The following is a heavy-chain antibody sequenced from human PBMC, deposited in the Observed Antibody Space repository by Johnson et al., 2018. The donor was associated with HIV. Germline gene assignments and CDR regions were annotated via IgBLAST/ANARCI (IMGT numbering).Heavy chain of an antibody. V-gene: IGHV3-30*09. CDR1: GFTFRSYP. CDR2: VSYNEDKK. Sequence: QVQLVESGGGVVQPGRSLRLSCAASGFTFRSYPMHWVRQAQGKGLEWMAVVSYNEDKKYYADSVKGRFAISRDNSKNTLYLQMNSLRPEDTATYYCARLPSGYNRDVFNIGGHGTMVTVSS. D-gene: IGHD5-18*01. J-gene: IGHJ3*02. CDR3: ARLPSGYNRDVFNI.